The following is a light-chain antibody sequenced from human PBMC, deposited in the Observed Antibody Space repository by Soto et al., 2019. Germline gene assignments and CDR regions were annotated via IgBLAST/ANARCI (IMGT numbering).Light chain of an antibody. CDR1: QSLLYSNGYNY. V-gene: IGKV2-28*01. CDR3: MQSLQTPWT. CDR2: LGS. Sequence: DIVMTQSPLSLPVTPGEPASISCRSSQSLLYSNGYNYLDWYLQKPGQSPQLLISLGSDRASGVPDRFSGSGSGTYFTLKISRVEAEDVGLYYCMQSLQTPWTFGQGTTVEIK. J-gene: IGKJ1*01.